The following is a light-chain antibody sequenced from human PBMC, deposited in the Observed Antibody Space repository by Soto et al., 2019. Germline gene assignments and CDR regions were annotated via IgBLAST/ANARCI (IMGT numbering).Light chain of an antibody. CDR3: QHYNGYPWT. CDR2: APS. J-gene: IGKJ1*01. Sequence: DIQLVQSPSSLSASVGDRVTITCRASQGVNNYLAWFQQKPGKAPQSRIYAPSTLQTVVPSRFSGSGYGTDFILTNDSLHPEDFATYYCQHYNGYPWTFGQGTTVDVK. CDR1: QGVNNY. V-gene: IGKV1-16*01.